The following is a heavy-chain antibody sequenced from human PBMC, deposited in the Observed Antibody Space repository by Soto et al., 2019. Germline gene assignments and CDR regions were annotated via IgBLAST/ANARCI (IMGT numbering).Heavy chain of an antibody. CDR3: TRGGVGAKRLSYLFNL. D-gene: IGHD1-26*01. V-gene: IGHV3-21*01. J-gene: IGHJ5*02. CDR1: GFAFRTYS. CDR2: IVNFNHI. Sequence: QLVESGGGLVRPGGSLRLSCADSGFAFRTYSMNWVRQAPGKGLEWVSSIVNFNHIYYADSVKGRFTISRDNGKKSVYLQMDSLRAEDTALYYCTRGGVGAKRLSYLFNLWGQGTLVTVSS.